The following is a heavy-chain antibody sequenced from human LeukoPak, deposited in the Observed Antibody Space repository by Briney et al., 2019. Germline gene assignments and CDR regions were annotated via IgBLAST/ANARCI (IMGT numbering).Heavy chain of an antibody. CDR1: GGSISSYY. J-gene: IGHJ3*02. Sequence: PSETLSLTCTVSGGSISSYYWSWIRQPAGKGLEWIGRIYTTGATNYNPSLKSRVSMSIDTSKNQFSLRLSSVTAADTALYYCARDPPPPGGDFDIWGQGTMVTVSS. CDR2: IYTTGAT. D-gene: IGHD2-21*01. CDR3: ARDPPPPGGDFDI. V-gene: IGHV4-4*07.